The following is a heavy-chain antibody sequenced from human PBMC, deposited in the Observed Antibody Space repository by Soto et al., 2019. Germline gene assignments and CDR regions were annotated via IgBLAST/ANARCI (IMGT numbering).Heavy chain of an antibody. CDR1: GFTFSNAW. CDR2: IKSKTDGGTT. V-gene: IGHV3-15*07. CDR3: TTDSCSGIRLGRFDY. Sequence: GGSLRLSCAASGFTFSNAWINWVRQAPGKGLEWVGRIKSKTDGGTTDFAAPVKGRFAISRDDSKDMVYLQMNSLKTEATGINCCTTDSCSGIRLGRFDYWGQGNLVTVSS. D-gene: IGHD6-25*01. J-gene: IGHJ4*02.